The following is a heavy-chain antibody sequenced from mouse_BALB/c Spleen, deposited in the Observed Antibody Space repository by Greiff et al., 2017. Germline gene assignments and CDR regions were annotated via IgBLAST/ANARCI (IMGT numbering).Heavy chain of an antibody. J-gene: IGHJ2*01. V-gene: IGHV1-7*01. CDR1: GYTFTSYW. Sequence: QVQLQQSGAELAKPGASVKMSCKASGYTFTSYWMHWVKQRPGQGLEWIGYINPSTGYTEYNQKFKDKATLTADKSSSTAYMQLSSLTSEDSAAYYCARFDGYYPLFDYWGQGTTLTVSS. CDR2: INPSTGYT. CDR3: ARFDGYYPLFDY. D-gene: IGHD2-3*01.